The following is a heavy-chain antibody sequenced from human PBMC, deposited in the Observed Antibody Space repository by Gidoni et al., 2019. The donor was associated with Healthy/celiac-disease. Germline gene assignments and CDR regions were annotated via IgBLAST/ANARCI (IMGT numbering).Heavy chain of an antibody. Sequence: EVQLVESGGGLVKPGGSLRLSCAASGFTFSSYSMHWVRQAPGKGLEWVSSISSSSSYIYYADSVKGQFTISRENAKNSLYLQMNSLRAEDTAVYYCARDLDVRGVIILRARYYGMDVWGQGTTVTVSS. J-gene: IGHJ6*02. V-gene: IGHV3-21*01. CDR2: ISSSSSYI. D-gene: IGHD3-10*02. CDR1: GFTFSSYS. CDR3: ARDLDVRGVIILRARYYGMDV.